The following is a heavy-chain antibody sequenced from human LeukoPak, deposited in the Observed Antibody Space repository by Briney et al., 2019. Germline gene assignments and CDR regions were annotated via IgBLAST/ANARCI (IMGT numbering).Heavy chain of an antibody. Sequence: GGSLRLSCAASGFTFSSYAMSWVRPPPGNGREWVSAISGSGGSTYYADSVKGRFTISRDNSKNTLYLQMNSLRAEDTAVYYCAKDRVGVPAASFDPWGQGTLVTVSS. J-gene: IGHJ5*02. D-gene: IGHD1-26*01. CDR1: GFTFSSYA. CDR3: AKDRVGVPAASFDP. V-gene: IGHV3-23*01. CDR2: ISGSGGST.